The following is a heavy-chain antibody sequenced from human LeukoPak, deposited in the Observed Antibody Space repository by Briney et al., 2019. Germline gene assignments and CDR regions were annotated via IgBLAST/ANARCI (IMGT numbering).Heavy chain of an antibody. D-gene: IGHD6-6*01. CDR3: ARALSGSSSRIDY. J-gene: IGHJ4*02. Sequence: NPSETLSLTCTVSGDSISSYDWSWIRQPPGKRLEWIGYISHSGSTNYYPSLKSRVTISLDTSKNQFSLNLNSVTAADTAVYYCARALSGSSSRIDYWGQGTLVTVSS. V-gene: IGHV4-59*01. CDR1: GDSISSYD. CDR2: ISHSGST.